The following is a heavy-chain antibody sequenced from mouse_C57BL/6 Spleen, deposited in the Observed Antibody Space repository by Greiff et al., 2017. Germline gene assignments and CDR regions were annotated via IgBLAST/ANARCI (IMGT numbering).Heavy chain of an antibody. Sequence: EVKLVESGGGLVKPGGSLKLSCAASGFTFSSYAMSWVRQTPEKRLEWVATISDGGSYTYYPDNVKGRFTISRDNAKNNLYLQMSHLKSEGTAMYYCARDRRYFDVWGTGTTVTVSS. CDR2: ISDGGSYT. J-gene: IGHJ1*03. CDR1: GFTFSSYA. CDR3: ARDRRYFDV. V-gene: IGHV5-4*01.